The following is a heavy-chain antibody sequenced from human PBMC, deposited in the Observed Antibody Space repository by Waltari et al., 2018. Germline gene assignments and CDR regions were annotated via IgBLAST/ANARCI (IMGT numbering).Heavy chain of an antibody. Sequence: EVQLLESGGGLVQPGGSLRLSCAASGFTFSSYAMSWVRQAPGKGLEWVSVIYSGGSTYYADSVKCRFTISRDNSKNTLYLQMNSLRAEDTAVYYCAAKGVAAAGSGDAFDIWGQGTMVTVSS. CDR3: AAKGVAAAGSGDAFDI. CDR2: IYSGGST. V-gene: IGHV3-23*03. CDR1: GFTFSSYA. D-gene: IGHD6-13*01. J-gene: IGHJ3*02.